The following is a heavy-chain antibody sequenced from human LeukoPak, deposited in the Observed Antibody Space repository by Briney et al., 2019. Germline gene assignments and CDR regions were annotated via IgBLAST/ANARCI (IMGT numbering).Heavy chain of an antibody. Sequence: PGGSLRLSCAASGFIFSNSAMNWVRQAPGKGLEWVSSINNDGSYIYYAGSVKGRFTISRDNSKNTLYLQMNSLRAEDTAVYYCARDHCSSTSCYTGILDYWGQGTLDTVSS. V-gene: IGHV3-21*01. J-gene: IGHJ4*02. D-gene: IGHD2-2*02. CDR3: ARDHCSSTSCYTGILDY. CDR1: GFIFSNSA. CDR2: INNDGSYI.